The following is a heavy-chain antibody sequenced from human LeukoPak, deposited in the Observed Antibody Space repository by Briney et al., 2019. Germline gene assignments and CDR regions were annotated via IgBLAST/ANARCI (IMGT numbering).Heavy chain of an antibody. CDR1: GGTFSSYA. CDR2: IIPIFGTA. J-gene: IGHJ5*02. CDR3: ARDLAPPIGLLYRPNWFDP. V-gene: IGHV1-69*13. Sequence: GASVKVSCKPSGGTFSSYAISWVRQAPGQGLEWMGGIIPIFGTANYAQKFQGRVTITADESTSTAYMELSSLRSEDTAVYYCARDLAPPIGLLYRPNWFDPWGQGTLVTVSS. D-gene: IGHD2-2*02.